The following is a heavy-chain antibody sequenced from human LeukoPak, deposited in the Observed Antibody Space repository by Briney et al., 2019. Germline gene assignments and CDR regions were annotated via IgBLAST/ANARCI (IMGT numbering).Heavy chain of an antibody. J-gene: IGHJ4*02. V-gene: IGHV3-21*01. CDR3: AGDMSSGSFSDY. D-gene: IGHD1-26*01. Sequence: PGGSLRLSCAASGFTFSSFSMTWVRQAPGKGLEWVSSISSSSSYIYYADSVKGRFAIPRDNAKNSLYLQMNSLRAEDTAVYYCAGDMSSGSFSDYWAREPWSPSPQ. CDR1: GFTFSSFS. CDR2: ISSSSSYI.